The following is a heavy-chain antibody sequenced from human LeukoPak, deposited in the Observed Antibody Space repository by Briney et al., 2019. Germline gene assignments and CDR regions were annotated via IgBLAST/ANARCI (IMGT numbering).Heavy chain of an antibody. CDR3: ARSPGAGNFDY. V-gene: IGHV3-66*01. Sequence: GGSLRLSCAASGFTVSSNYMSWVRQAPGKGLEWVSVIYSGGSTYYADSVKGRFTISRDNSKSTLYLQMNRLRAEDTAVYYCARSPGAGNFDYWGQGTLVTVSS. J-gene: IGHJ4*02. CDR2: IYSGGST. D-gene: IGHD6-19*01. CDR1: GFTVSSNY.